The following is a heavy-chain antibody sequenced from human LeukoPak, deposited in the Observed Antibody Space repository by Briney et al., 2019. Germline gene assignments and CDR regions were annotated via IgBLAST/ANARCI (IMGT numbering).Heavy chain of an antibody. CDR1: GYTFTTYA. CDR2: INAGNGNT. CDR3: ARAIVVLPSANWFDP. Sequence: ASVKVSCKTSGYTFTTYAIHWVRQAPGQRLEWMGWINAGNGNTKYSQKFQGRVTITRDTSASTAYMELSSLRSEDTAVYYCARAIVVLPSANWFDPWGQGTPVTVSS. V-gene: IGHV1-3*01. D-gene: IGHD2-2*01. J-gene: IGHJ5*02.